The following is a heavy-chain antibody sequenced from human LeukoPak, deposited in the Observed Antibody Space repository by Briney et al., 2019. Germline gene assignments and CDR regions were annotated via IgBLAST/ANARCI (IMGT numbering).Heavy chain of an antibody. CDR2: IYADSST. D-gene: IGHD2-21*02. Sequence: GGSLRLSCAASGFTVSSNYMSWVRQAPGKGLEWVSVIYADSSTFYTGSVKGRFTISRDNSKNTVYLQMNSLRGEDTALYYCARESTLVTPGVFDYWGQGTLVTVSS. V-gene: IGHV3-66*01. CDR1: GFTVSSNY. CDR3: ARESTLVTPGVFDY. J-gene: IGHJ4*02.